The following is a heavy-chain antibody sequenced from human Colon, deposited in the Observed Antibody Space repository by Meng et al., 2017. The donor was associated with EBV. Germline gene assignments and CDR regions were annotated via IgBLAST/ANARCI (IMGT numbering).Heavy chain of an antibody. CDR1: GGSFSGYD. V-gene: IGHV4-34*01. D-gene: IGHD2-21*02. CDR2: ISHSGST. CDR3: ARVGAYCGGDCYHPR. J-gene: IGHJ4*02. Sequence: QVQLQQWGAGLLKPSXTLSPTCAVYGGSFSGYDWSWIRQPPGKGREWIGKISHSGSTNYNPSLKSRVTISVDESKNQFSLRLSSVTAADTAVYYCARVGAYCGGDCYHPRWGQGTLVTVSS.